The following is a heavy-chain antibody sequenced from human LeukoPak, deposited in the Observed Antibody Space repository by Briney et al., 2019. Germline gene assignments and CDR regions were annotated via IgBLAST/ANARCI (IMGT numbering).Heavy chain of an antibody. CDR2: ITGRGSDT. CDR1: GFTFSSYT. V-gene: IGHV3-21*01. CDR3: ARDVYGDYANDY. D-gene: IGHD4-17*01. Sequence: GGCLRLSCAASGFTFSSYTMNWVRQAPGEGVEWVSSITGRGSDTYYADSVKGRFTISRDNAKNSLYLQMNSLRADDTAVYYCARDVYGDYANDYWGQGTLVTVSS. J-gene: IGHJ4*02.